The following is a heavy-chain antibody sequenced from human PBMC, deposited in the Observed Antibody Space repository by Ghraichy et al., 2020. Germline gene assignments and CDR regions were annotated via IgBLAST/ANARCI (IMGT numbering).Heavy chain of an antibody. J-gene: IGHJ6*02. CDR1: GGSFRDYY. V-gene: IGHV4-34*01. CDR2: IDHSGRM. CDR3: ARATLRDGMDV. Sequence: TLSLTCAVYGGSFRDYYWTWIRQPPGKGLEYIGEIDHSGRMDHNPSLRSRVTMSVDTSRNHFSLKLSSVTATDTAVYYCARATLRDGMDVWGQGTTVIVSS.